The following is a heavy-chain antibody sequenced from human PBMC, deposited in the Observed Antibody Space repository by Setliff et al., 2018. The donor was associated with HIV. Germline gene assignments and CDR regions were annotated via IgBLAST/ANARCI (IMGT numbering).Heavy chain of an antibody. CDR1: GFTLTDYP. D-gene: IGHD3-3*01. CDR2: ISFDGGKE. Sequence: GGSLRLSCAASGFTLTDYPMHWVRQAPGKGLEWVALISFDGGKEYYADSVKGRFTITRDNAKNSLYLQMNSLRAEDTAVYYCARDPRPKFWSGNSPFDYWGQGTLVTVSS. CDR3: ARDPRPKFWSGNSPFDY. J-gene: IGHJ4*02. V-gene: IGHV3-30*04.